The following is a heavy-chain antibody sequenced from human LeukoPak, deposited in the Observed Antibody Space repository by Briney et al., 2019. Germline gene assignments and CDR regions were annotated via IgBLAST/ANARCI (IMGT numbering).Heavy chain of an antibody. CDR3: AKAPRILRYFDL. J-gene: IGHJ2*01. V-gene: IGHV3-23*01. CDR2: ISGSGGST. Sequence: GGSLRLSCAASGFTFSSYAMSWVRQAPGKGLEWVSAISGSGGSTYYADSVKGRFTISRDNSKNRLYLQMNSLRAEDTAVYYCAKAPRILRYFDLWGRGTLVTVSS. CDR1: GFTFSSYA.